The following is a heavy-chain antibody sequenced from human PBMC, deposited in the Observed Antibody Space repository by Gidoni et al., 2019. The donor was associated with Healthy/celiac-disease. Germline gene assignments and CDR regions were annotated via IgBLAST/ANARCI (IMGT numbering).Heavy chain of an antibody. CDR3: AKDQGYSSSWYYFDY. D-gene: IGHD6-13*01. Sequence: QVQLVASGGGVVQPGGALRLSCAASGFTFSSYGMPWVRQAPGKGLEWVAFIRYDGSNKYYADSVKGRFTISRDNSKNTLYLQMNSLRAEDTAVYYCAKDQGYSSSWYYFDYWGQGTLVTVSS. CDR1: GFTFSSYG. CDR2: IRYDGSNK. J-gene: IGHJ4*02. V-gene: IGHV3-30*02.